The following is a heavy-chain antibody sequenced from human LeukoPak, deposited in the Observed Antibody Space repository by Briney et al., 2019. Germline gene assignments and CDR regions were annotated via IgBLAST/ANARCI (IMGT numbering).Heavy chain of an antibody. CDR1: GFTFSSYA. Sequence: AGGSLRLSCAASGFTFSSYALSWVRRAPGKGLEWVSAISVSGGSTYYADSVKGRFTISRDNSKNTLYLQMNSLRAEDTAVYYCAKLSRDGYNWDKFFDYWGQGTLVTVSS. D-gene: IGHD5-24*01. CDR3: AKLSRDGYNWDKFFDY. CDR2: ISVSGGST. J-gene: IGHJ4*02. V-gene: IGHV3-23*01.